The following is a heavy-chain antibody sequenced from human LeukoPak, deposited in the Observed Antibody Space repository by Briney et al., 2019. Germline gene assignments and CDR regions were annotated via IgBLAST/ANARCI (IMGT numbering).Heavy chain of an antibody. CDR3: AKDWGSSGSYYNYYGMDV. Sequence: GGSLRLSCAASGFTFSSYGMHWVRQAPGKGLGWVAVISYDGSNKYYADSVKGRFTISRDNSKNTLYLQMNSLRAEDTAVYYCAKDWGSSGSYYNYYGMDVWGQGTTVTVSS. D-gene: IGHD6-19*01. CDR1: GFTFSSYG. CDR2: ISYDGSNK. J-gene: IGHJ6*02. V-gene: IGHV3-30*18.